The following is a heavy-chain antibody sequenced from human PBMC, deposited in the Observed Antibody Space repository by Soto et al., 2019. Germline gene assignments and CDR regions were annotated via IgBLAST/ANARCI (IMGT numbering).Heavy chain of an antibody. D-gene: IGHD6-19*01. V-gene: IGHV3-7*03. CDR3: ARDTYSSGGYQGYYYGMDV. J-gene: IGHJ6*02. CDR1: GFTFSSYW. CDR2: IKQDGSEK. Sequence: GGSLRLSCAASGFTFSSYWMSWVRQAPGKGLEWVANIKQDGSEKYYVDSVKDRFTISRDNAKNSLYLQMNSLRAEDTAVYYCARDTYSSGGYQGYYYGMDVWGQGTTVTVYS.